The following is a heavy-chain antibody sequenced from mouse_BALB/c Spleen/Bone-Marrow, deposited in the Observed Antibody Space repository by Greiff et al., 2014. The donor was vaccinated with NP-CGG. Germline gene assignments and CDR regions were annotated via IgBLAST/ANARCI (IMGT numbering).Heavy chain of an antibody. V-gene: IGHV5-6-5*01. CDR3: ARRKTTILTTFYWYFDV. D-gene: IGHD2-5*01. Sequence: EVQLVESGGGLVKPGGSLKLSCAASGFTFSGYAMSWVRRTPEKRLEWVASISSGGSTFYPDSVKGRFTISRDNARNILYLQMSSLRSEDTAMYYCARRKTTILTTFYWYFDVWGAGTTVTVSS. CDR1: GFTFSGYA. J-gene: IGHJ1*01. CDR2: ISSGGST.